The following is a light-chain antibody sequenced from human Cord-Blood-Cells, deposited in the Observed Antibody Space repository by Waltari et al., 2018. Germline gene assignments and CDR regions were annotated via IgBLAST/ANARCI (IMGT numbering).Light chain of an antibody. V-gene: IGKV1-5*01. CDR3: QQYNSYSPWT. Sequence: DIQMTQSPSTLSASVGDRVTITCRASQSISSWLAWYQPKPGKAPKLLIYDASSLESGVPSRFSVSGSGTEFTLTISSLQPDDFATYYCQQYNSYSPWTFGQGTKVEIK. CDR1: QSISSW. J-gene: IGKJ1*01. CDR2: DAS.